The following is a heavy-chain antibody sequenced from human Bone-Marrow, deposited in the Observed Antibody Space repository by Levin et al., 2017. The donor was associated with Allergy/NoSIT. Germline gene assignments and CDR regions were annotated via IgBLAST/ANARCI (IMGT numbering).Heavy chain of an antibody. CDR1: GFTFSSYA. CDR3: ARGSESSSWYYYYYYGMDV. Sequence: LSLTCAASGFTFSSYAMHWVRQAPGKGLEWVAVISYDGSNKYYADSVKGRFTISRDNSKNTLYLQMNSLRAEDTAVYYCARGSESSSWYYYYYYGMDVWGQGTTVTVSS. CDR2: ISYDGSNK. V-gene: IGHV3-30-3*01. D-gene: IGHD6-13*01. J-gene: IGHJ6*02.